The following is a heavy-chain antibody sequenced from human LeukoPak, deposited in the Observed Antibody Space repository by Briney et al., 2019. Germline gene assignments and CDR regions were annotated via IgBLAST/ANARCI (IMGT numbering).Heavy chain of an antibody. V-gene: IGHV1-24*01. CDR3: ARGLQYQLLKALGYYYMDV. Sequence: SVKVSCKVSGYTLTELSMHWVRQAPGKGLEWMGGFDPEDGETIYAQKFQGRVTMTEDTSTDTAYMELSSLRSEDTAVYYCARGLQYQLLKALGYYYMDVWGEGTTVTVSS. J-gene: IGHJ6*03. CDR2: FDPEDGET. CDR1: GYTLTELS. D-gene: IGHD2-2*01.